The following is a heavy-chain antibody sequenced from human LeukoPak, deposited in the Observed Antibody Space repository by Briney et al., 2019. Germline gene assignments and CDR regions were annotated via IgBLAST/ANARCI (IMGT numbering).Heavy chain of an antibody. V-gene: IGHV5-51*01. CDR2: IYPGDSDT. D-gene: IGHD2-2*02. CDR1: GYSFTSYW. Sequence: GESLKISCKVSGYSFTSYWIGWVRQMPGKGLEWMGIIYPGDSDTRYSPSFQGQVTISADKSISTAYLQWSSLKASDTAMYYCARQTGYCSSTSCYRWNYWGQGTLVTVSS. CDR3: ARQTGYCSSTSCYRWNY. J-gene: IGHJ4*02.